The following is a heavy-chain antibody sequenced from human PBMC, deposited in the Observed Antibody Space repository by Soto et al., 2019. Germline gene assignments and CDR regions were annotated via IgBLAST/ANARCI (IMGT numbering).Heavy chain of an antibody. Sequence: VASVKVSCKASGYTFTSYGISWVRQAPGQGLEWMGWISAYNGNTNYAQKLQGRVTMTTDTSTSTAYMELRSLRSDDTAVYYCARVEYYDRSGYVDAFDIWGQGTMVTVSS. J-gene: IGHJ3*02. V-gene: IGHV1-18*04. CDR3: ARVEYYDRSGYVDAFDI. CDR2: ISAYNGNT. D-gene: IGHD3-22*01. CDR1: GYTFTSYG.